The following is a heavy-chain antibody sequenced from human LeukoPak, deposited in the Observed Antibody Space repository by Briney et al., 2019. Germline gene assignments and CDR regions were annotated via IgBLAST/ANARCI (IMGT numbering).Heavy chain of an antibody. J-gene: IGHJ4*02. Sequence: ASVKVSCKASGYTFTGYYMHWVRQAPGQGLEWMGWINPNSGGTNYAQKFQGRVTMTRDTSISTAYMELSRLRSDDTAVYYCARELNDFWSGYPFDYWGQGTLVTVSS. CDR3: ARELNDFWSGYPFDY. V-gene: IGHV1-2*02. D-gene: IGHD3-3*01. CDR2: INPNSGGT. CDR1: GYTFTGYY.